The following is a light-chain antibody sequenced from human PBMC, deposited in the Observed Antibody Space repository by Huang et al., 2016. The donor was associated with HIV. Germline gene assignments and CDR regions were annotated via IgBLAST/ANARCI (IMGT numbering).Light chain of an antibody. J-gene: IGKJ2*01. V-gene: IGKV1-39*01. CDR2: AAS. CDR3: QQSYSTPRT. Sequence: DIQMTQSPSSLSASVGDRVTLPFRASQSISSYLNWYQVKPGKAPKLLIYAASTLQSGVQSRFSGSGSETDFTLTISSLQPEDFATDYCQQSYSTPRTFGQGTDLEIK. CDR1: QSISSY.